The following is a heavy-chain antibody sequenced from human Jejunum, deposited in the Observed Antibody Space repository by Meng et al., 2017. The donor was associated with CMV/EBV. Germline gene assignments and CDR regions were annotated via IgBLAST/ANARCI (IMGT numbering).Heavy chain of an antibody. Sequence: FTLVDCGWSWVRQSPGEGLEWVSGIRWNGGSTGYADSVKGRFTISRDNAKNSLYLQMNSLRAEDTALYHCARASDIAVAGTSGAFEYWGQGSLVTVSS. CDR2: IRWNGGST. V-gene: IGHV3-20*01. D-gene: IGHD6-19*01. CDR3: ARASDIAVAGTSGAFEY. J-gene: IGHJ4*02. CDR1: FTLVDCG.